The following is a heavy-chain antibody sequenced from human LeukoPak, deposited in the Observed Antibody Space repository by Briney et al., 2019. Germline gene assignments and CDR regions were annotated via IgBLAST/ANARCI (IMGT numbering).Heavy chain of an antibody. D-gene: IGHD3-22*01. V-gene: IGHV4-34*01. CDR2: INHSGST. J-gene: IGHJ4*02. CDR3: AAYYDSSGYVDY. Sequence: SETLSLTCAVCGGSFSGYYWSWIRQPPGKGLEWIGEINHSGSTNYNPSLKSRVTISVDTSKNQFSLKLSSVTAADTAVYYCAAYYDSSGYVDYWGQGTLVTVSS. CDR1: GGSFSGYY.